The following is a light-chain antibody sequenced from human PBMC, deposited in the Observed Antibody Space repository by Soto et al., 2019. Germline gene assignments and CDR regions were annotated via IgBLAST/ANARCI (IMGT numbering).Light chain of an antibody. Sequence: DIQMTQSPSSLSASVGDRVTITCRASQSMTTYLNWDQRNPGKTHKILISAASTLQGGVPSRFSGSGAGTDFTLTSSGLPPEYFATYCGQDSYTSPFWFGPGTNVEIK. CDR2: AAS. CDR3: QDSYTSPFW. CDR1: QSMTTY. V-gene: IGKV1-39*01. J-gene: IGKJ3*01.